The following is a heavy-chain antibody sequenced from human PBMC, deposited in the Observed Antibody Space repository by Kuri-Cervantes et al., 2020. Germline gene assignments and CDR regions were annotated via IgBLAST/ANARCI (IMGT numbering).Heavy chain of an antibody. D-gene: IGHD2-8*02. CDR2: IYYSGST. V-gene: IGHV4-61*01. J-gene: IGHJ4*02. Sequence: SETLSLTCTVSGGSVSSGSYYWSWIRQPPGKGLEWIGYIYYSGSTNYNPSLKSRATISVDTSKNQFSLKLSSVTAADTAVYYCARGSEGGGVGSDWGQGTLVTVSS. CDR3: ARGSEGGGVGSD. CDR1: GGSVSSGSYY.